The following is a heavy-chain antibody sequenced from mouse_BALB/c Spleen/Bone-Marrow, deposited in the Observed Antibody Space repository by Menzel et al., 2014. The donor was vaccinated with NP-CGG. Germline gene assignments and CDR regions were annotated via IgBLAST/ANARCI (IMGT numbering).Heavy chain of an antibody. CDR2: ISSGSSTI. D-gene: IGHD4-1*01. J-gene: IGHJ2*01. V-gene: IGHV5-17*02. CDR3: ARGGNWEDFDY. CDR1: GFTFSSFG. Sequence: EVQGVESGGGLVQPGGSRKLSCAASGFTFSSFGMHWVRQAPERGLEWVAYISSGSSTIYYADTVKSRFTISRDNPKNTLFLQMTSLRSEDTAMYYCARGGNWEDFDYWGQGTTLTVSS.